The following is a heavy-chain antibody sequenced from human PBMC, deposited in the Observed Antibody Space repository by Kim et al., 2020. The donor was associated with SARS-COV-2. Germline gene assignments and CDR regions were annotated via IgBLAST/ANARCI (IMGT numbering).Heavy chain of an antibody. J-gene: IGHJ5*02. Sequence: KLRGRVTMTTDTSTSTAYMELRSMRSDDTAVYYCARTDPWWERLGVWFDPWGQGTLVTVSS. D-gene: IGHD2-15*01. CDR3: ARTDPWWERLGVWFDP. V-gene: IGHV1-18*01.